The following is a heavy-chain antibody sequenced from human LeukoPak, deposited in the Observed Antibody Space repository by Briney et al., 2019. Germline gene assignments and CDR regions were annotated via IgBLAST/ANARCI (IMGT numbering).Heavy chain of an antibody. D-gene: IGHD3-10*01. CDR1: GFTFSDSY. CDR2: FSSSGNTI. V-gene: IGHV3-11*01. CDR3: ARVAWFGEFSFDH. Sequence: GGSLRLSCSASGFTFSDSYMTWIRQAPGRGLEWLSYFSSSGNTISYADSVKGRFTISRDNARKSLFLQMNSLRAQDTGVYYCARVAWFGEFSFDHWGLGPLVTVSS. J-gene: IGHJ4*02.